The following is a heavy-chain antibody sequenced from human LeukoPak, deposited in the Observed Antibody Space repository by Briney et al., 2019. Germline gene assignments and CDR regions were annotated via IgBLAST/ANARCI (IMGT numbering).Heavy chain of an antibody. CDR3: ARQELGYFDL. V-gene: IGHV4-39*01. CDR2: IYYSGST. Sequence: SETLSLTCTVSGGSISSSSYYWGWIRQPPGKGLEWIGSIYYSGSTYYNPSLKSRVTISVDTSKNRFSLKLSSVTAADTAVYYCARQELGYFDLWGRGTLVTVSS. J-gene: IGHJ2*01. D-gene: IGHD1-7*01. CDR1: GGSISSSSYY.